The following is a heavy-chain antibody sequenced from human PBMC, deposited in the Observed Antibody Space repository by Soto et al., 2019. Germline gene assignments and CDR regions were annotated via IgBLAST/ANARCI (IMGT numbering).Heavy chain of an antibody. Sequence: QVQLVQSGAEVKKPGASVKVSCKASGYTFTSYDINWVRQATGQGLEWMGWMNPNSGNTGYAQKFQGRVTMTRNTSIRTAYMELSILRSEDTAVYYCARGEITIFLLGYYYYRDVWGKGTTVTVSS. CDR1: GYTFTSYD. V-gene: IGHV1-8*01. J-gene: IGHJ6*03. CDR3: ARGEITIFLLGYYYYRDV. CDR2: MNPNSGNT. D-gene: IGHD3-3*01.